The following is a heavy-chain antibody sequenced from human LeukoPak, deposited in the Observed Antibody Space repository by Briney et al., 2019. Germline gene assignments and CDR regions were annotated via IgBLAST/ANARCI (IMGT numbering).Heavy chain of an antibody. Sequence: PGGSLRLSCAASGFTFSSYGMHWVRQAPGKGLEWVAFIRYNGSNKYYADSVKGRFTISRDNAKNSLYLQMNSLRAEDTAVYYCAREPVLLWFGAHAFDIWGQGTMVTVSS. J-gene: IGHJ3*02. CDR3: AREPVLLWFGAHAFDI. D-gene: IGHD3-10*01. CDR2: IRYNGSNK. CDR1: GFTFSSYG. V-gene: IGHV3-30*02.